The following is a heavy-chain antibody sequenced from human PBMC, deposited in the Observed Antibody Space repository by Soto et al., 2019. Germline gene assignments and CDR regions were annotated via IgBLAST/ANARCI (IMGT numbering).Heavy chain of an antibody. V-gene: IGHV4-31*03. Sequence: SETLSLTCTVSGGSISSGGYYWSWIRQHPGKGLEWIGYIYYSGSTYYNPSLKSRVTISVDTSKNQFSPKLSSVTAADTAVYYCARDPTDIGYCSGGSCGGGMDVWGQGTTVTVSS. CDR1: GGSISSGGYY. D-gene: IGHD2-15*01. J-gene: IGHJ6*02. CDR2: IYYSGST. CDR3: ARDPTDIGYCSGGSCGGGMDV.